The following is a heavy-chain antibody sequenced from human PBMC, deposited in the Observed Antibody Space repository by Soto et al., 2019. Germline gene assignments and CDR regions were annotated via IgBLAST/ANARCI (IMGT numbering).Heavy chain of an antibody. J-gene: IGHJ6*02. V-gene: IGHV4-59*01. CDR3: ARAPYYGSGSDYYYYYGMDV. CDR2: IYYSGST. CDR1: GGSISSYY. D-gene: IGHD3-10*01. Sequence: QVQLQESGPGLVKPSETLSLTCTVSGGSISSYYWSWIRQPPGKGLEWIGYIYYSGSTNYNPSLKSRVTISLDTSKNLFSLKLSSVTAADTAVYYCARAPYYGSGSDYYYYYGMDVWGQGTTVTVSS.